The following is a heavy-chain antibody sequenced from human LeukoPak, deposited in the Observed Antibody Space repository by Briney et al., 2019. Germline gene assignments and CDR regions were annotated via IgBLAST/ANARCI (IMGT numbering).Heavy chain of an antibody. V-gene: IGHV3-23*01. J-gene: IGHJ4*02. CDR1: GFTFSSYA. D-gene: IGHD3-22*01. Sequence: PGGSLRLSCAASGFTFSSYAMSWVRQAPGKGLEWVSAISGSGGSTYYADSVKGRFTISRDNSKNTLYLQMNSLRAEDTAVYYCAKDLVTVYYYDSSGDFDYWAREPWSPSPQ. CDR3: AKDLVTVYYYDSSGDFDY. CDR2: ISGSGGST.